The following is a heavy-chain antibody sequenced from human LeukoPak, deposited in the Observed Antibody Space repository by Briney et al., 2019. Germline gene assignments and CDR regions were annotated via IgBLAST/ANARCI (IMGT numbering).Heavy chain of an antibody. CDR2: IYSCGST. CDR3: ARVGSWYYFDY. J-gene: IGHJ4*02. CDR1: GFTVSSNY. D-gene: IGHD6-13*01. V-gene: IGHV3-66*01. Sequence: PGGSLRLSCAASGFTVSSNYMSWVRQAPGKGLEWVSVIYSCGSTYYADSVKGRFTISRDNSKNTLYLQMNSLRAEDTAVYYCARVGSWYYFDYWGQGTLVTVSS.